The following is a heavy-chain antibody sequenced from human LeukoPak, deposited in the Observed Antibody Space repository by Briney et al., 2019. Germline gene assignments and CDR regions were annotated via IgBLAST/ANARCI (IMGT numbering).Heavy chain of an antibody. D-gene: IGHD3-10*01. CDR1: GGSISSSSYY. CDR3: ARAGPLYFGRNHNWFDP. J-gene: IGHJ5*02. Sequence: KPSETLSLTCTVSGGSISSSSYYWGWIRQPPGKGLEWIGSIYYSGSTYYNPSLKSRVTISVDTSKNQFSLKLSSVTAADTAVYYCARAGPLYFGRNHNWFDPWGQGTLVTVSS. CDR2: IYYSGST. V-gene: IGHV4-39*07.